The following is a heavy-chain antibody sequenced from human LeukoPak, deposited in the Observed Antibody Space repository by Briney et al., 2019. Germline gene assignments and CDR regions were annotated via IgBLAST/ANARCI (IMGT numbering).Heavy chain of an antibody. D-gene: IGHD3-10*01. Sequence: SETLSLTCAVYGGSFSGYYWSWIRQPPGKGLEWIGEINHSGSTNYNPSLKSRVTISVDTSKNQFSLKLSSVTAADTAVYYCARTVRGVIFFDPWGQGTLVTVSS. CDR3: ARTVRGVIFFDP. CDR2: INHSGST. J-gene: IGHJ5*02. CDR1: GGSFSGYY. V-gene: IGHV4-34*01.